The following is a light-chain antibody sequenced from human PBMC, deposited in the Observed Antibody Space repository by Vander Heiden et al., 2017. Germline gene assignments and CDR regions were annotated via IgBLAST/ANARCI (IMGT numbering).Light chain of an antibody. J-gene: IGKJ5*01. CDR1: QSVSSY. V-gene: IGKV3-11*01. CDR2: DAS. CDR3: QQRSNWPAT. Sequence: EIVLTQSSASPSLSPGERATLSCRASQSVSSYLAWYQQKPGQAPRLLIYDASNRANGIPARFSGSGCGTDFTLTISSLVPEDFAVYYCQQRSNWPATFGQGTQLEIK.